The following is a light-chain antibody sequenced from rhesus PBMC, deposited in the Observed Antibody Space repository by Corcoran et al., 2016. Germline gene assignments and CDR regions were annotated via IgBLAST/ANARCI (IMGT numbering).Light chain of an antibody. Sequence: DIQMTQSPSSLSASVGDRVTITCRASQDINSYLAWYQQRPGKASKPLIYYTSNLESGGPSRFSGCGSGTAFTLTISSLQPEDFATYYCQQYNSNPRTFGQGTKVEIK. CDR1: QDINSY. V-gene: IGKV1-37*01. J-gene: IGKJ1*01. CDR3: QQYNSNPRT. CDR2: YTS.